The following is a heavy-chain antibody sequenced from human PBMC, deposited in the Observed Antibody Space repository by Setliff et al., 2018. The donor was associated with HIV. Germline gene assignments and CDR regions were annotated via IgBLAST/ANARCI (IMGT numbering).Heavy chain of an antibody. Sequence: PSETLSLTCTVSGHSISSSNYYWGWIRQPPGKGLEWIGSIYYSGSTYHNPSLKSRVASFIDTSKNHFSLYLNSVTAADTAVYYCARHVSPEYSDYAHWYFDLWGRGTLVTVSS. V-gene: IGHV4-39*01. J-gene: IGHJ2*01. D-gene: IGHD5-12*01. CDR1: GHSISSSNYY. CDR3: ARHVSPEYSDYAHWYFDL. CDR2: IYYSGST.